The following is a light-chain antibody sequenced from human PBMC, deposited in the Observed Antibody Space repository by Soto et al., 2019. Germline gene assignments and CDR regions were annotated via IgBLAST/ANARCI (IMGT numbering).Light chain of an antibody. CDR2: YDD. Sequence: QYVLTQPPSVSEAPRQRVTISCSGSSSNIGNNAVNWYQQLPGKAPKLLIYYDDLLPSGVSDRFSGSKSGTSASLAISGLQSEDEADYDCAAWDDSLNGPVFGTGTKLTVL. CDR1: SSNIGNNA. J-gene: IGLJ1*01. CDR3: AAWDDSLNGPV. V-gene: IGLV1-36*01.